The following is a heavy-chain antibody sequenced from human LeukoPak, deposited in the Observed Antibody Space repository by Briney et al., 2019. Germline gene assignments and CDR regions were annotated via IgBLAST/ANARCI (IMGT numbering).Heavy chain of an antibody. J-gene: IGHJ4*02. V-gene: IGHV3-11*04. CDR2: ISYTGNTI. CDR3: AKDADFVKY. D-gene: IGHD2/OR15-2a*01. Sequence: GGSLRLPCAASGFTFSDDYMSWIRQAPGKGLEWISYISYTGNTIYYADSVKGRFTISRDNAKKSLFLQMDSLRAEDTALYFCAKDADFVKYWGQGTLVTVSS. CDR1: GFTFSDDY.